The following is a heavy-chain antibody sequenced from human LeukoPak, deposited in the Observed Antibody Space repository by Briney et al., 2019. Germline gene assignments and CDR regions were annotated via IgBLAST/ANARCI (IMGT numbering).Heavy chain of an antibody. CDR1: GGSISSYY. Sequence: PSETLSHTCTVSGGSISSYYWSWIRQPPGKGLEWIGYIYYSGSTNYNPSLKSRVTTSVDTSKNQFSLKLSSVTAADTAVYYCARHPAAAAPGYWGQGTLVTVSS. CDR2: IYYSGST. V-gene: IGHV4-59*08. D-gene: IGHD6-13*01. CDR3: ARHPAAAAPGY. J-gene: IGHJ4*02.